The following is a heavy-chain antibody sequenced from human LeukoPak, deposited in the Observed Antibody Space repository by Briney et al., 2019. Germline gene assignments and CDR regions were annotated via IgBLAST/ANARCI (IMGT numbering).Heavy chain of an antibody. J-gene: IGHJ4*02. Sequence: GGSLRLSCAASGFTFSSYAMHWVRQAPGKGLEWVAVISYDGSNKYYADSVKGRFTISRDNSKNTLYLQMNSLRAEDTAVYYCARDTDYGGNSVVDFSGGQGTLVTVSS. V-gene: IGHV3-30*04. D-gene: IGHD4-23*01. CDR2: ISYDGSNK. CDR3: ARDTDYGGNSVVDFS. CDR1: GFTFSSYA.